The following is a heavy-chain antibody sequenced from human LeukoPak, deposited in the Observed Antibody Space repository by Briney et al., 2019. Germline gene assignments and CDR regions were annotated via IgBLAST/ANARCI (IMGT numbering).Heavy chain of an antibody. D-gene: IGHD2-15*01. J-gene: IGHJ4*02. CDR1: GYSISSGYY. Sequence: SETLSLTCTVSGYSISSGYYWGWIRQPPGKGLEWIGSIYHSGSTYYNPSLKSRVTISVDTSKNQFSLKLSSVTAADTAVYYCARDAGGHHYFDYWGQGTLVTVSS. CDR3: ARDAGGHHYFDY. CDR2: IYHSGST. V-gene: IGHV4-38-2*02.